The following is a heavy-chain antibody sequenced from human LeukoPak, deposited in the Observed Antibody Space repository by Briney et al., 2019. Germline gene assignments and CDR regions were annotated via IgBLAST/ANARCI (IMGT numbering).Heavy chain of an antibody. CDR1: GYTFSSFL. Sequence: GGSLRLSCAASGYTFSSFLIHWVRQAPGKGLEWVARIDSDGSGTRYADSVKGRCTLSRDHAKNTLYLQMNSLRAEDTAVYYCARGRGDAYYFDYWGQGTLVTVSS. CDR3: ARGRGDAYYFDY. CDR2: IDSDGSGT. V-gene: IGHV3-74*01. D-gene: IGHD2-21*02. J-gene: IGHJ4*02.